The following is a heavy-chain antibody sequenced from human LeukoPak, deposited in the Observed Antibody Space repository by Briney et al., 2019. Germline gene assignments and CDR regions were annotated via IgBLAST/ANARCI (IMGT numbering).Heavy chain of an antibody. CDR2: ISYDGSNK. Sequence: GGSLRLSCAASGFTFSSYGMHWVRQAPGKGLEWVAVISYDGSNKYYADSVKGRFTISRDNSKNTLYLQMNSLRAEDTAVYYCARAEQQLGRYYYYYGMDVWGQGTTVTVSS. D-gene: IGHD6-13*01. V-gene: IGHV3-30*03. J-gene: IGHJ6*02. CDR3: ARAEQQLGRYYYYYGMDV. CDR1: GFTFSSYG.